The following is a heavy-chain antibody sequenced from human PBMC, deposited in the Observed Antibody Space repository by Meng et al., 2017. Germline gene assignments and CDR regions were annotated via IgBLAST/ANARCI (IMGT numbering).Heavy chain of an antibody. CDR2: INNSGST. V-gene: IGHV4-34*01. CDR1: GGSFSGYY. CDR3: ARSHSVTIVAFDY. D-gene: IGHD4-17*01. Sequence: QVQLQPWGSGLVKPSEALYLTCAVYGGSFSGYYWSWIRQPPGKGLEWIGEINNSGSTNYNPSLKSRVTMSLVTSTNQFSLRLSSVTAADTAVYYCARSHSVTIVAFDYWGQGTLVTVSS. J-gene: IGHJ4*02.